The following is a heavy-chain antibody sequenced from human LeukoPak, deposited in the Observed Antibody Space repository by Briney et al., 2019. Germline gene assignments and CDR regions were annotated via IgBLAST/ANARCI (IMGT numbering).Heavy chain of an antibody. Sequence: PGGSLRLSCAASGFTFSSYAMSWARQAPGKGLEWVSAISGSGGSTYYADSVKGRFTISRDNSKNTLYLQMNSLRAEDTALYYCAKDGGVAARLTDYWGQGTLVTVSS. CDR2: ISGSGGST. CDR3: AKDGGVAARLTDY. CDR1: GFTFSSYA. V-gene: IGHV3-23*01. D-gene: IGHD6-6*01. J-gene: IGHJ4*02.